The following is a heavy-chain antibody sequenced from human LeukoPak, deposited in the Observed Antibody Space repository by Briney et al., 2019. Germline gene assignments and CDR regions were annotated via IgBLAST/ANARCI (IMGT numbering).Heavy chain of an antibody. V-gene: IGHV3-23*01. CDR2: ISGSGSVT. D-gene: IGHD3-16*02. CDR3: ATTTRGFRDLSRLFYFDY. Sequence: GGSLRLSCAASGFSFSSYAMSWVRQAPGKGLEWVSVISGSGSVTYYVDSVKGRFTISRDNSKNTLYLQMNSLRADDMAIYYCATTTRGFRDLSRLFYFDYWGQGSLVTVSS. CDR1: GFSFSSYA. J-gene: IGHJ4*02.